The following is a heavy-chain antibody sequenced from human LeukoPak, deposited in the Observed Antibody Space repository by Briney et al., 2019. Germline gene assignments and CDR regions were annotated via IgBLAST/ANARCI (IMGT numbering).Heavy chain of an antibody. Sequence: GGSLRLSCAASGFTVSSNYMNWVRQAPGKGLEWVSIIYNGGSTHYADSVKGRFTISRDNSKNTVYLQMNSLRVEDTAVCYCARDSASSSGWHDAFDTWGQGTMVTVSS. CDR3: ARDSASSSGWHDAFDT. J-gene: IGHJ3*02. V-gene: IGHV3-66*01. D-gene: IGHD6-19*01. CDR2: IYNGGST. CDR1: GFTVSSNY.